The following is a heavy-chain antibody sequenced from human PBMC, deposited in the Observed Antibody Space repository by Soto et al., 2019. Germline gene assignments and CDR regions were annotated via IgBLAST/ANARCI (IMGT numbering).Heavy chain of an antibody. D-gene: IGHD5-18*01. J-gene: IGHJ6*02. CDR2: IYYSGST. V-gene: IGHV4-61*01. CDR3: ARPLYSYGPMDV. CDR1: GGSVSSGSYY. Sequence: SETLSLTCTVSGGSVSSGSYYWSWIRQPPGKGLEWIGYIYYSGSTNYNPSLKSRVTISVDTSKNQFSLKLSSVTAADTAVYYCARPLYSYGPMDVWGQGTTVTAP.